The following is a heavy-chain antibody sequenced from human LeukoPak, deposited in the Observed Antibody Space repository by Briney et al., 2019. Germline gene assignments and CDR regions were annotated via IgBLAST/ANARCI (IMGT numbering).Heavy chain of an antibody. J-gene: IGHJ4*02. D-gene: IGHD4-17*01. CDR3: ARADPYGDSTPDY. CDR2: ISSSSSYI. CDR1: GFTFSSYS. Sequence: GGSLRLSCAASGFTFSSYSMNWVRQAPGKGLEWVSSISSSSSYIYYADSVKGRFTISRDNAKNSLYLQMNSLRAEDTAIYYCARADPYGDSTPDYWGQGTPVTVSS. V-gene: IGHV3-21*01.